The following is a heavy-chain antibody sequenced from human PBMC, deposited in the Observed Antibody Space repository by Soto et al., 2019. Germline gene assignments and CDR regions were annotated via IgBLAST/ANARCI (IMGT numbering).Heavy chain of an antibody. CDR2: IRSKSDGGTT. Sequence: GGSLRLAYGACGFTFSDAWMTWVSQAPGKGVDWVGRIRSKSDGGTTEYAAPVRGRFTISRDDSKNTLYLQMNSLKTEDTAVYYCTTDLWRIAVVVGSTGYFNPWGQGT. CDR1: GFTFSDAW. V-gene: IGHV3-15*01. D-gene: IGHD2-15*01. J-gene: IGHJ5*02. CDR3: TTDLWRIAVVVGSTGYFNP.